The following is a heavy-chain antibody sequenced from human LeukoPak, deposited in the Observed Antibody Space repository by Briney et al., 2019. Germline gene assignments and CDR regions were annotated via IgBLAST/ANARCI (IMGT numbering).Heavy chain of an antibody. J-gene: IGHJ4*02. CDR1: GFTFSSYD. D-gene: IGHD5-24*01. CDR3: ARSRYNLDY. V-gene: IGHV3-33*01. Sequence: GGSLRLSCAASGFTFSSYDMHWGRQAPGKGPERVAIIRYDGSNENYADSVNGRFTISRDNSKKTLYLQMNSLRAEDTAVYYCARSRYNLDYWGQGTLVTVSS. CDR2: IRYDGSNE.